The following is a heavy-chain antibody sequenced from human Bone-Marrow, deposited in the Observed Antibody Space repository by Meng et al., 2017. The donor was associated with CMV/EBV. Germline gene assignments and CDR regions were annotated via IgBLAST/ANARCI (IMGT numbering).Heavy chain of an antibody. D-gene: IGHD3-3*01. CDR3: ARRLLRSPGGFDP. J-gene: IGHJ5*02. CDR1: GFTFSSYS. V-gene: IGHV3-21*01. Sequence: GESLKISCAASGFTFSSYSLNWVRQAPGKGLEWVSSISSSSGYIYYADSVKGRFTISRDNAKNSLYLQMNSLRAEDTAVYYCARRLLRSPGGFDPWGPGNLVNVSS. CDR2: ISSSSGYI.